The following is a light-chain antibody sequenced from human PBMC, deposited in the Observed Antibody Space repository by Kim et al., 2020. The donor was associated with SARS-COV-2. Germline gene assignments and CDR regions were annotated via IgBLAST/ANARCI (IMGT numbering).Light chain of an antibody. CDR2: GAS. J-gene: IGKJ1*01. CDR1: QSVNTK. Sequence: VSPGERSPLPCRACQSVNTKLAWYQQKGGRPPRILIYGASTRATGVTARFSGSASGTDFTLTISSLQSEDFAVYYCQQYHDWAETFGQGTKVDIK. CDR3: QQYHDWAET. V-gene: IGKV3D-15*01.